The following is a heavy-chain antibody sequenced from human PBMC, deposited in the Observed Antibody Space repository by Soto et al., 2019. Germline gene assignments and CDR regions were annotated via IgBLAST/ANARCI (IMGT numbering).Heavy chain of an antibody. CDR3: TTDFRPTYVYYGSGSSYYYYGMDV. Sequence: GGSLRHSCAASGFTFSNAWMNWVRQAPGKGLEWVGRIKSKTDGGTTDYAAPVKGRFTISRDDSKNTLYLQMNSLKTEDTAVYYCTTDFRPTYVYYGSGSSYYYYGMDVWGQGTTVTVSS. CDR1: GFTFSNAW. CDR2: IKSKTDGGTT. V-gene: IGHV3-15*07. D-gene: IGHD3-10*01. J-gene: IGHJ6*02.